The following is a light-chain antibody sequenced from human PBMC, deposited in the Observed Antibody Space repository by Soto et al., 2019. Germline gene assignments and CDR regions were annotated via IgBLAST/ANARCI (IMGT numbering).Light chain of an antibody. CDR2: AAS. CDR3: QQANSFPFT. CDR1: QGISSG. J-gene: IGKJ3*01. V-gene: IGKV1-12*01. Sequence: DIQMTQSPSSVSASVGDRVTITCRASQGISSGLAWYQQKPGKATKLLIYAASNLKSGVQTRFSGSGSETDFTLTSSSLQPENFAMYYCQQANSFPFTFGPGTKVDIK.